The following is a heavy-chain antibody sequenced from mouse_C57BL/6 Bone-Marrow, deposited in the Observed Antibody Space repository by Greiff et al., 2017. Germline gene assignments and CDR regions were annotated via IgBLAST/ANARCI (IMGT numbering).Heavy chain of an antibody. CDR1: GFNIKDDY. Sequence: VQLQQSGAELVRPGASVKLSCTASGFNIKDDYMHWVKQRPEQGLEWIGWIDPENGDTEYASKFQGKATITADTSSNTAYLQLSSLTSEDTAVYYCTPYYYGSTPDYLGQGTTLTVSS. V-gene: IGHV14-4*01. CDR3: TPYYYGSTPDY. D-gene: IGHD1-1*01. J-gene: IGHJ2*01. CDR2: IDPENGDT.